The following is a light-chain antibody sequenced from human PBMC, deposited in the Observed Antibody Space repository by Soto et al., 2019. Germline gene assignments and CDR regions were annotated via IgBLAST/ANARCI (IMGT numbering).Light chain of an antibody. V-gene: IGKV1-6*01. Sequence: IPMTQSPSSLSASVGDTVTITCRASQTISIYLNWYQQKPGKAPKLLIYAASNLQGGVPSRFSGRGSGTEFTLTISSLQPEDFATYYCLHDYDYPLTFGPGTTVDIK. CDR1: QTISIY. CDR2: AAS. J-gene: IGKJ1*01. CDR3: LHDYDYPLT.